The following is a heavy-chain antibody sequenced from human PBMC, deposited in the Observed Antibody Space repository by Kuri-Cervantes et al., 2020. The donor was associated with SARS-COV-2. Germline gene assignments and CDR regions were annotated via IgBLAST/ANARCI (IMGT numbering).Heavy chain of an antibody. CDR3: ARADLSDFAFDI. D-gene: IGHD2-21*01. J-gene: IGHJ3*02. CDR1: GFTFSSYA. CDR2: ISSSSSYI. Sequence: LSLTCAASGFTFSSYAMSWVRQAPGKGLEWVSYISSSSSYIYYADSLKGRFTISRDNAKNSLYLQMNSLRAEDTAVYYCARADLSDFAFDIWGQGTMVTVSS. V-gene: IGHV3-21*01.